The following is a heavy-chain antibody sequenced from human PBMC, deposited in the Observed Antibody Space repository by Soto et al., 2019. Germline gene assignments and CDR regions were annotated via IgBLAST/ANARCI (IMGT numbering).Heavy chain of an antibody. CDR3: ARCGVATIRIRYYYCGMDV. J-gene: IGHJ6*02. V-gene: IGHV4-30-4*01. CDR2: INHSGST. CDR1: GGSISSGDYY. Sequence: SETLSLTCTVSGGSISSGDYYWSWIRQPPGKGLEWIGEINHSGSTNYNPSLKSRVTISVDTSKNQFSLKLSSVTAADTAVYYCARCGVATIRIRYYYCGMDVWGQGTTVTVSS. D-gene: IGHD5-12*01.